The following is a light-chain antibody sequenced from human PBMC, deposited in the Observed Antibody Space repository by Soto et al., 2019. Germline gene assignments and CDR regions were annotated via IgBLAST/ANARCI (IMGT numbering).Light chain of an antibody. V-gene: IGKV3-20*01. CDR2: GAS. Sequence: EIVLTQSPGTLSLSPGERATLSCRASQSVSSSYLAWYQQKPGQAPRLLIYGASSRATGIPDRFSGSGSGTHFTLTLSRLVPEDFAVYYCQPYGSSSNNVGQATKLEI. CDR1: QSVSSSY. J-gene: IGKJ2*01. CDR3: QPYGSSSNN.